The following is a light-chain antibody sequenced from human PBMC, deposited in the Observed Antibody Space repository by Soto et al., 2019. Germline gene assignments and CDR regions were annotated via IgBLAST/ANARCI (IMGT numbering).Light chain of an antibody. J-gene: IGKJ1*01. CDR1: QSVSSSY. Sequence: EIVLTQSPGTLSLSPGESATLSCRASQSVSSSYLAWYQQNPGQAPRLLMYGASSRATGIRDRFSGSGSGTDFTLTSSRLEPEDFAVYYCQQYETSPRTCGQGTKVEIK. CDR2: GAS. CDR3: QQYETSPRT. V-gene: IGKV3-20*01.